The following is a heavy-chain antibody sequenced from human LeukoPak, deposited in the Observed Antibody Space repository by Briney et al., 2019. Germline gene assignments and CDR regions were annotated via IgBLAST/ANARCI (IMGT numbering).Heavy chain of an antibody. J-gene: IGHJ3*02. CDR1: GGSFSGYY. CDR2: IYYGGST. CDR3: ATTYGADGYAFDI. V-gene: IGHV4-34*01. D-gene: IGHD1-1*01. Sequence: RPSETLSLTCAVYGGSFSGYYWSWIRQPPGKGLEWIGYIYYGGSTNYNPSLKSRVTISVDTSKSQFSLKLSSVTAADTAVYYCATTYGADGYAFDIWGQGTMVTVSS.